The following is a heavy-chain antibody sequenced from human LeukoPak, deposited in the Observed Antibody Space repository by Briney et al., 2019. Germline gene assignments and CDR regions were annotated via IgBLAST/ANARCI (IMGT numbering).Heavy chain of an antibody. D-gene: IGHD2/OR15-2a*01. Sequence: PGGSLRLSCVASGFTFSNYWMTWVRQAPGKGLEWVANIKEDGTVKNYVDSVKGRFTISRDNTKNSQYLQMNSLRAEDTAVYYCAGLFRDYWGQGTLVTVSS. CDR2: IKEDGTVK. J-gene: IGHJ4*02. V-gene: IGHV3-7*01. CDR3: AGLFRDY. CDR1: GFTFSNYW.